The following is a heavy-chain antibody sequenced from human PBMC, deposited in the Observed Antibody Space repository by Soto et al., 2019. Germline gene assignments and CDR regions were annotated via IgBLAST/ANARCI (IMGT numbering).Heavy chain of an antibody. CDR1: GFTFSSSS. J-gene: IGHJ6*02. D-gene: IGHD6-19*01. Sequence: EVQLVESGGGLVQPGGSLRLSCAASGFTFSSSSMNWVRQAPGKGLEWVSYSSSSSSTIYYADSVKGRCTISRDNAKNTLALKMNSLRDEDTAVYYCARDRASSGSTSSYYGMDVWGQGTTVTVSS. CDR3: ARDRASSGSTSSYYGMDV. CDR2: SSSSSSTI. V-gene: IGHV3-48*02.